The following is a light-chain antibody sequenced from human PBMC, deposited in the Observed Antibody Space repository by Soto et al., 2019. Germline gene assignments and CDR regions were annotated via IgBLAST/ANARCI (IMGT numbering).Light chain of an antibody. V-gene: IGKV3-20*01. CDR1: QRFSTFF. CDR3: HQYGRSPPWT. Sequence: EIVLTQSPDTLSLSPGERATLSCRAYQRFSTFFLAWYQQKPGQAPRLLIYSASSRPTGIPDRFTGSGSGTDLTLTISRLEPEDSAVYYCHQYGRSPPWTFGQGTKVEVK. J-gene: IGKJ1*01. CDR2: SAS.